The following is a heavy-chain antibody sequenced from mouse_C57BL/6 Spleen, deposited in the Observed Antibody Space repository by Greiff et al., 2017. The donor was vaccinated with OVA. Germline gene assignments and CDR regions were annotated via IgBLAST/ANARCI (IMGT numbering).Heavy chain of an antibody. CDR2: IDPSDSYT. CDR1: GYTFTSYW. CDR3: ARGKNGYVDY. D-gene: IGHD1-1*02. J-gene: IGHJ2*01. V-gene: IGHV1-69*01. Sequence: VQLQQPGAELVMPGASVKLSCKASGYTFTSYWMHWVKQRPGQGLEWIGEIDPSDSYTNYNQKFKGKSTLTVDKSSSTAYMQLSSLTSEDSAVYYCARGKNGYVDYWGQGTTLTVSS.